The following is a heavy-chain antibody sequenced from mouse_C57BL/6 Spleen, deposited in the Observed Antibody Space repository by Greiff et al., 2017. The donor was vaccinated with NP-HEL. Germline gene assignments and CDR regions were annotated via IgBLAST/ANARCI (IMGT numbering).Heavy chain of an antibody. D-gene: IGHD2-1*01. Sequence: VKLMESGPGLVAPSQSLSITCTVSGFSLTSYGVDWVRQSPGKGLEWLGVIWGVGSTNYNSALKSRLSISKDNSKSQVFLKMNSLQTDDTAMYNCARVTGHYYAMDYWGQGTSVTVSS. CDR1: GFSLTSYG. J-gene: IGHJ4*01. V-gene: IGHV2-6*01. CDR3: ARVTGHYYAMDY. CDR2: IWGVGST.